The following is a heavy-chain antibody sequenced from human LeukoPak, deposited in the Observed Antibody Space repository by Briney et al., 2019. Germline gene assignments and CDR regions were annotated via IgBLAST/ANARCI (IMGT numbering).Heavy chain of an antibody. CDR2: ISSSGSTI. CDR3: ARARVVAIYYYYYMDV. Sequence: PGGSLRLSCAAFGFTFSSYEMNWVRQAPGKGLEWVSYISSSGSTIYYADSVKGRFTISRDNAKNSLYLQMNSLRAEDTAVYYCARARVVAIYYYYYMDVWGKGTTVTVSS. CDR1: GFTFSSYE. D-gene: IGHD3-22*01. V-gene: IGHV3-48*03. J-gene: IGHJ6*03.